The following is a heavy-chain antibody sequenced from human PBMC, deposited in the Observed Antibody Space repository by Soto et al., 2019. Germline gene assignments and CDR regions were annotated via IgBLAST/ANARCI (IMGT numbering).Heavy chain of an antibody. J-gene: IGHJ6*02. CDR3: ARDANTAMVTGYYYGMDV. D-gene: IGHD5-18*01. Sequence: SETLSLTCTVSGGSISSGDYYWSWIRQPPGKGLEWIGYIYYSGSTYYNPSLKSRVTISVDTSKNQFSLKLSSVTAADTAVYYCARDANTAMVTGYYYGMDVWGLGTTVTVSS. CDR2: IYYSGST. CDR1: GGSISSGDYY. V-gene: IGHV4-30-4*01.